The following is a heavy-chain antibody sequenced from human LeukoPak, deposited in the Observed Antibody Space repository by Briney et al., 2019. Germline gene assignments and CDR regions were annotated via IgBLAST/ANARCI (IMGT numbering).Heavy chain of an antibody. V-gene: IGHV4-38-2*02. CDR1: GYSISSGYY. J-gene: IGHJ5*02. D-gene: IGHD3-9*01. CDR3: ARDLSYDILS. Sequence: PSETLSLTCTVSGYSISSGYYWGWIRQPPGKGLEWIGSIYHSGSTYYNPSLKSRVTISVDTSKNQFSLKLSSVTAADTAVYYCARDLSYDILSWGQGTLVTVSS. CDR2: IYHSGST.